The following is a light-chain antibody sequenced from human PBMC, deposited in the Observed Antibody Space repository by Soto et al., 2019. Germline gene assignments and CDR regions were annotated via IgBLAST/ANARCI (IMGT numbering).Light chain of an antibody. J-gene: IGKJ5*01. CDR1: QSISSY. Sequence: DIQMTQSPSSLSASVGDRVTITCRASQSISSYLNWYQHKPGKAPKLLIYAASSLQSGVPSRFSGSGSGTDFTLTISSLQPEDFATYYCQQSYSTPPRFGQGTRLEIK. CDR3: QQSYSTPPR. V-gene: IGKV1-39*01. CDR2: AAS.